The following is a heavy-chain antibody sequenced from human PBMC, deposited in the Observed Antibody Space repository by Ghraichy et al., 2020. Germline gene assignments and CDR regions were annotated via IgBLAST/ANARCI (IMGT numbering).Heavy chain of an antibody. J-gene: IGHJ4*02. Sequence: GSLRLSCTVSNDSISTSNYYWGWIRQPPGKGLEWLGSIYESGKTNYSPSLTSRVTMSAGTPKNQFSLRLSSVTAAETALYYCARSHNGYRLNCFDSWGQGILVTVSA. CDR1: NDSISTSNYY. D-gene: IGHD5-24*01. V-gene: IGHV4-39*01. CDR3: ARSHNGYRLNCFDS. CDR2: IYESGKT.